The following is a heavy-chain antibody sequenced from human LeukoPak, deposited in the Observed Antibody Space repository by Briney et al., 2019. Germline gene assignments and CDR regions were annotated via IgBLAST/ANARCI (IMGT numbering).Heavy chain of an antibody. Sequence: GGSLRLSCAASGFTFSGYWMTWVRQAPGKGLEWVANIKEDGSEQYYVDSMKGRFTISRDNAKNSVYLQMNSLRAEDTAVYYCARGSGWVDYWGQGTLVTVSS. CDR2: IKEDGSEQ. D-gene: IGHD6-19*01. J-gene: IGHJ4*02. V-gene: IGHV3-7*03. CDR1: GFTFSGYW. CDR3: ARGSGWVDY.